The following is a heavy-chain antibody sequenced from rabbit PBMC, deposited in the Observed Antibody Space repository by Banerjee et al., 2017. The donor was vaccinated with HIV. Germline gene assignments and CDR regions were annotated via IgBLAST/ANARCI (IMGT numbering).Heavy chain of an antibody. CDR3: ARDLVGVIGWNFYL. CDR2: INASTGKP. D-gene: IGHD1-1*01. J-gene: IGHJ4*01. CDR1: GFSFSGRDV. Sequence: QEQLEESGGGLVQPEGSLTLTCKASGFSFSGRDVMCWVRQAPGKGLVWIACINASTGKPVYATWASGRFTISRTSSTTVTLRMTSLTAADRATYFCARDLVGVIGWNFYLWGPGTLVTVS. V-gene: IGHV1S45*01.